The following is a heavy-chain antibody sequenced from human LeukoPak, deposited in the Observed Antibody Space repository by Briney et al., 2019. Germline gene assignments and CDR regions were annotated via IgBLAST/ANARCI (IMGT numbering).Heavy chain of an antibody. CDR2: IFHSGST. D-gene: IGHD3-3*01. CDR3: ARQWSNFWSDY. Sequence: SETLSLTCTVSGGSITSSAYYWGWIRQPPGKGLEWIASIFHSGSTNYNPSLRSRVTIAVDTSKNQFSLKLSSVTAADTAVYYCARQWSNFWSDYWSRGTLVTVSS. J-gene: IGHJ4*02. CDR1: GGSITSSAYY. V-gene: IGHV4-39*01.